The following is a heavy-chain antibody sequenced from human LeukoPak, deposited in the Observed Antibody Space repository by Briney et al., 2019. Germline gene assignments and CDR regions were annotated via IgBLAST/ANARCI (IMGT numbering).Heavy chain of an antibody. CDR1: GGSISSETYY. V-gene: IGHV4-61*02. J-gene: IGHJ5*02. CDR2: IYSSGST. Sequence: ASETLSLTCTVSGGSISSETYYWTWVRQPAGKGLACIGRIYSSGSTSYNPSLKSRVTISVDTSKNQFSLELNSVTASDTAVYYCARGGRGFDPWGQGTLVTVSS. CDR3: ARGGRGFDP.